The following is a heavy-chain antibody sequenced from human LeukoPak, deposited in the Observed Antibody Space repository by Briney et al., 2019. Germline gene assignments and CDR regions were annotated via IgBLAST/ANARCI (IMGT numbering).Heavy chain of an antibody. CDR2: LRGNGDT. CDR3: AKASWVSSAEAVL. Sequence: PGGSLRLSCVASGFTFSDYAMSWVREAPARGLEWVSSLRGNGDTFYADFVKGRFTLSRDESRNTVYLQLNDLRVEDTALYYCAKASWVSSAEAVLWGQGTVVTVSS. J-gene: IGHJ4*02. CDR1: GFTFSDYA. V-gene: IGHV3-23*01. D-gene: IGHD6-19*01.